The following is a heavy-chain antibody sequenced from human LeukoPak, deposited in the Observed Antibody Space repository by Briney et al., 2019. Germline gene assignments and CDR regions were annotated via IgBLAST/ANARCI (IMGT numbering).Heavy chain of an antibody. CDR2: IYYTGST. D-gene: IGHD6-6*01. Sequence: SETLSLPCSVSGGSISSLYWSWIRQPPGKGLEWIGYIYYTGSTNYNPSLKSRVTMFVDMSKNQFSLRLSSVTAADTAVYYCARHRAYSSSSPFDYWGQGTLVTVSS. V-gene: IGHV4-59*08. J-gene: IGHJ4*02. CDR3: ARHRAYSSSSPFDY. CDR1: GGSISSLY.